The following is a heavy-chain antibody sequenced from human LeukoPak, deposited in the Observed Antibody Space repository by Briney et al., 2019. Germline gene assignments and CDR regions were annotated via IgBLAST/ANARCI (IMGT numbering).Heavy chain of an antibody. CDR2: ISAYNGNT. D-gene: IGHD6-13*01. V-gene: IGHV1-18*01. J-gene: IGHJ6*02. Sequence: ASVKVSCKASGGTFSSYAISWVRQAPGQGLEWMGWISAYNGNTNYAQKLQGRVTMTTDTSTSTAYMELRSLRSDDTAVYYCARVPSFKAAATKLVMDVWGQGTTVTVSS. CDR1: GGTFSSYA. CDR3: ARVPSFKAAATKLVMDV.